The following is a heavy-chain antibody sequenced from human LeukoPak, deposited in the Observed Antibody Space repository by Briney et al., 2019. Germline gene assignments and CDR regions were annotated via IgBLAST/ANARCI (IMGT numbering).Heavy chain of an antibody. CDR2: ISSSGSTI. CDR1: GFTISTYD. Sequence: PGGSLRLSCAASGFTISTYDINWVSQAPGRGLEWVSYISSSGSTIYYADSVKGRFTISRDNAKNSLYLQMNSLRAKDTAVYYCAREEEPFDYWGQGTLVTVSS. CDR3: AREEEPFDY. D-gene: IGHD1-14*01. J-gene: IGHJ4*02. V-gene: IGHV3-48*03.